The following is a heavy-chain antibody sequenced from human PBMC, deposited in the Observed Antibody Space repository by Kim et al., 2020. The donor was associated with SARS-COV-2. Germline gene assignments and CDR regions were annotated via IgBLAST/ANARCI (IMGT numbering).Heavy chain of an antibody. CDR2: IYYSGST. CDR1: GGSISSGGYY. J-gene: IGHJ4*02. Sequence: SETLSLTCTVSGGSISSGGYYWSWIRQHPGKGLEWIGYIYYSGSTYYNPSLKSRVTISVDTSKNQFSLKLSSVTAADTAVYYCARDKTGYCSSTSCYGGGYFDYWGQGTLVTVSS. V-gene: IGHV4-31*03. CDR3: ARDKTGYCSSTSCYGGGYFDY. D-gene: IGHD2-2*01.